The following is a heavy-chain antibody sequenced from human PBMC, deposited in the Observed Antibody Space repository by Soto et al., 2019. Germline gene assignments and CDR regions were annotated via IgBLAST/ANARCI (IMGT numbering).Heavy chain of an antibody. Sequence: GGSLRLSCAASGFTFSSYGMHLVRQAPGKGLEWVAVIWYDGSNKYYADSVKGRFTISRDNSKNTLYLQMNSLRAEDTAVYYCARAYYSGYAFDIWGQGTMVTVSS. V-gene: IGHV3-33*01. D-gene: IGHD1-26*01. J-gene: IGHJ3*02. CDR1: GFTFSSYG. CDR3: ARAYYSGYAFDI. CDR2: IWYDGSNK.